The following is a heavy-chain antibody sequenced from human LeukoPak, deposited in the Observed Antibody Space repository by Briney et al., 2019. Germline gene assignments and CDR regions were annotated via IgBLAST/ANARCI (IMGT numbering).Heavy chain of an antibody. D-gene: IGHD3-22*01. CDR1: GYTFTSYA. CDR2: INAGNGNT. V-gene: IGHV1-3*03. J-gene: IGHJ4*02. Sequence: ASVKVSCKASGYTFTSYAMHWVRQAPGQRLEWMGWINAGNGNTKYSQEFQGRVTITRETSASTAYMELSSLRSEDMAVYYCARGDTYYYDSSGSKDFDYWGQGTLVTVSS. CDR3: ARGDTYYYDSSGSKDFDY.